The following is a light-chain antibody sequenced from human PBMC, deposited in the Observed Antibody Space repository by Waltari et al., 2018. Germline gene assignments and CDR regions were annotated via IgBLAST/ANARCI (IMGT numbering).Light chain of an antibody. V-gene: IGLV8-61*01. CDR3: VLYMGGGIL. CDR2: STN. CDR1: SGSVSTTYY. J-gene: IGLJ3*02. Sequence: QTVVTQEPSFSVSPGGTVTLTCGLRSGSVSTTYYPSWYQQTSGQAQRPLIYSTNTRSSGVPDRISGSILGNKAALTITGAQADDESDYYCVLYMGGGILFGGGTKLTVL.